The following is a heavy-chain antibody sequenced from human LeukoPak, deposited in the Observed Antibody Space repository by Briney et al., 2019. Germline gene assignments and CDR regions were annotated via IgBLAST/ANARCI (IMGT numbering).Heavy chain of an antibody. V-gene: IGHV4-39*07. Sequence: PSETLSLTCTVSGGPISSSSYYWGWIRQPPGKGLEWIGSIYYSGSTYYNPSLKSRVTISVDTSKNQFSLKLSSVTAADTAVYYCARDRGYYYYMDVWGKGTTVTVSS. CDR1: GGPISSSSYY. CDR2: IYYSGST. CDR3: ARDRGYYYYMDV. J-gene: IGHJ6*03.